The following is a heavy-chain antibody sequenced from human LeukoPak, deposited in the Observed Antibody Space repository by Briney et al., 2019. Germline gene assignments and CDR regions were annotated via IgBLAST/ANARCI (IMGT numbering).Heavy chain of an antibody. J-gene: IGHJ6*02. V-gene: IGHV4-59*10. D-gene: IGHD3-9*01. CDR2: IYTSGST. Sequence: KPSETLSLTCAVYGGSFSGYYWSWIRQPAGKGLEWIGRIYTSGSTNYNPSLKSRVTMSVDTSKNQFSLKLSSVTAADTAVYYCARGRSDILLLAVWGQGTTVTVSS. CDR3: ARGRSDILLLAV. CDR1: GGSFSGYY.